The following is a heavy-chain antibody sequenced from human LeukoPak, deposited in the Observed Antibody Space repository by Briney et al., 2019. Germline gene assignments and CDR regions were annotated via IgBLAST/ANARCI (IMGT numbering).Heavy chain of an antibody. CDR3: ARAVGKIQLWLTVGYYFDY. Sequence: PGGSLRLSCAASGFTFSSYERNWVRQAPGKGLEWVSYISSSGSTIYYADSVKGRFTISRDNAKNSLYLQMNSLRAEDTAVYYCARAVGKIQLWLTVGYYFDYWGQGTLVAVSS. CDR2: ISSSGSTI. V-gene: IGHV3-48*03. CDR1: GFTFSSYE. D-gene: IGHD5-18*01. J-gene: IGHJ4*02.